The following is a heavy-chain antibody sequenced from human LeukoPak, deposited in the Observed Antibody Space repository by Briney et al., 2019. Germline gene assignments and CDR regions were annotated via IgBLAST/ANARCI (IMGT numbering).Heavy chain of an antibody. Sequence: ASVKVSCKASGYTFTSYDIDWVRQATGQGLEWMGWMNSNSGNTGYAQKFQGRVTMTRNTSISTVYMELSSLRSEDTAVYYCARHRRSSNWFDPWGQGTLVTVSS. J-gene: IGHJ5*02. CDR1: GYTFTSYD. CDR2: MNSNSGNT. V-gene: IGHV1-8*01. CDR3: ARHRRSSNWFDP. D-gene: IGHD1-14*01.